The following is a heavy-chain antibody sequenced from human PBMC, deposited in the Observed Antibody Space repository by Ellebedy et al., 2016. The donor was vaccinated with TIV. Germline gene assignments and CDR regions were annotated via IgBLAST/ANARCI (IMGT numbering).Heavy chain of an antibody. CDR1: GYTFIRSW. CDR2: IYPDDSDI. D-gene: IGHD5-24*01. J-gene: IGHJ4*02. CDR3: VKPIRDGYNSDFQY. Sequence: GESLKISCKASGYTFIRSWIGWVRQMPGKGLEWMGIIYPDDSDIRYSPSFQGHVTISADKSINTAYLQWSRLKASDTAMYYCVKPIRDGYNSDFQYWGQGTLVTVSS. V-gene: IGHV5-51*01.